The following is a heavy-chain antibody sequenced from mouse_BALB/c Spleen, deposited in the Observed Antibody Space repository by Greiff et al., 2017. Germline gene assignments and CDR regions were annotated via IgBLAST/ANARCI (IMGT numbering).Heavy chain of an antibody. CDR3: ARCGGYFDY. V-gene: IGHV5-17*02. Sequence: EVKLVESGGGLVQPGGSRKLSCAASGFTFSSFGMHWVRQAPEKGLEWVAYISSGSSTIYYADTVKGRFTISRDNPKNTLFLQMTSLRSEDTAMYYCARCGGYFDYWGQGTTLTVSS. CDR1: GFTFSSFG. J-gene: IGHJ2*01. CDR2: ISSGSSTI.